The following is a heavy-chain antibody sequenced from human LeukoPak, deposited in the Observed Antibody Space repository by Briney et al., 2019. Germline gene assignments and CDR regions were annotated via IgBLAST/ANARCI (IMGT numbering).Heavy chain of an antibody. CDR3: ARVPSGCSSTSCYYVY. CDR2: IIPIFGTA. CDR1: GGTFSSYA. V-gene: IGHV1-69*13. J-gene: IGHJ4*02. Sequence: ASVKVSCKASGGTFSSYAISWVRQAPGQGLEWMGGIIPIFGTANYAQKFQGRVTITADESTSTAYTELSSLRSEDTAVYYCARVPSGCSSTSCYYVYWGQGTLVTVSS. D-gene: IGHD2-2*01.